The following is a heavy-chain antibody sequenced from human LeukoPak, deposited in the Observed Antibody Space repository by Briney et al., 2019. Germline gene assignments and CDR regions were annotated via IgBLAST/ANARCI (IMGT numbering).Heavy chain of an antibody. D-gene: IGHD3-3*01. V-gene: IGHV4-34*01. CDR2: INHSGST. J-gene: IGHJ4*02. Sequence: SETLSLTCAVYGGSFSGYYWSWIRQPPGKGLEWIGEINHSGSTNYNPSLKSRVTISVDTSKNQFSLKLSSVTAADTAVYYCARGRAFLGGSTTFDYWGQGTLATVSS. CDR3: ARGRAFLGGSTTFDY. CDR1: GGSFSGYY.